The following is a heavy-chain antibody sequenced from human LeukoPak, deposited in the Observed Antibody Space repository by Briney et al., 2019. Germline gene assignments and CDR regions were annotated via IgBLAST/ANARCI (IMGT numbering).Heavy chain of an antibody. J-gene: IGHJ6*02. V-gene: IGHV3-74*01. CDR3: ARGRYYAMDV. CDR1: GFTFSGYW. CDR2: INSDGRGT. Sequence: GGSLRLSCAASGFTFSGYWMHWVRQAPGKGLVWVSRINSDGRGTSYADSVKGRFTISRDNAKNTLYLQMNSLRAEDTAVYYCARGRYYAMDVWGQGTTVTVSS.